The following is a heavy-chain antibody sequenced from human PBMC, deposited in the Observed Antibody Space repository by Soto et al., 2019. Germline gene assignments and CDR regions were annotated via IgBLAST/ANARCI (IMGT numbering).Heavy chain of an antibody. CDR1: GYTFTSYD. CDR2: MNPNSGNT. CDR3: ARGSAIVVVPAAMDYYYYYGMDV. Sequence: ASVKVSCKASGYTFTSYDINWVRQATGQGLEWMGWMNPNSGNTGYAQKFQGRVTMTRNTSISTAYMELSSLRSEDTAVYYCARGSAIVVVPAAMDYYYYYGMDVWGQGTTVTVSS. V-gene: IGHV1-8*01. J-gene: IGHJ6*02. D-gene: IGHD2-2*01.